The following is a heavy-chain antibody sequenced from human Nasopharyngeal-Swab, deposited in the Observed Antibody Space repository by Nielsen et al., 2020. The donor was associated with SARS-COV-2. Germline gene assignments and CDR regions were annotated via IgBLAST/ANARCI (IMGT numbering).Heavy chain of an antibody. CDR3: ARDLGYGSGSYYKYYYYYYGMDV. CDR2: INHSGST. D-gene: IGHD3-10*01. J-gene: IGHJ6*02. V-gene: IGHV4-34*01. Sequence: WIRQPPGKGLEWIGEINHSGSTNYNPSLKSRVTISVDTSKNQFSLKLSSVTAADTAVYYCARDLGYGSGSYYKYYYYYYGMDVWGQGTTVTVS.